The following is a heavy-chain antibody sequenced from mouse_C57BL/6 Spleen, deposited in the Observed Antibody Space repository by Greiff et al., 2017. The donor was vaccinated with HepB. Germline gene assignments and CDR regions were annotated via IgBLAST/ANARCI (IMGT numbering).Heavy chain of an antibody. CDR2: IDPETGGT. V-gene: IGHV1-15*01. CDR3: TRRGKSNYWYFDV. Sequence: QVQLQQSGAELVRPGASVTLSCKASGYTFTDYEMHWVKQTPVHGLEWIGAIDPETGGTAYNQKFKGKAILTADKSSSTAYMELRSLTSEDSAVYYCTRRGKSNYWYFDVWGTGTTVTVSS. J-gene: IGHJ1*03. CDR1: GYTFTDYE.